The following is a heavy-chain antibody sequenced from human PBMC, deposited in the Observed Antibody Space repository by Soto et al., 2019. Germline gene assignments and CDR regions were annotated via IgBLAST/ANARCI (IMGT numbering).Heavy chain of an antibody. Sequence: GGSLRLSCDASGFTFTDYHMSWIRQAPGKGLEWVALISETGSHTAYAESVKGRFTISRDNARPSVFLRMNSLRSDDTAVYFCARSLRATSPLTFWGQGTPVTVSS. CDR2: ISETGSHT. CDR3: ARSLRATSPLTF. J-gene: IGHJ4*02. V-gene: IGHV3-11*06. D-gene: IGHD7-27*01. CDR1: GFTFTDYH.